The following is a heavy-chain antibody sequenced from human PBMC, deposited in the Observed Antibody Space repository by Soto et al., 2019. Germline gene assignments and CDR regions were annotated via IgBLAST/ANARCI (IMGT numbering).Heavy chain of an antibody. CDR1: GDSISSNNNY. Sequence: QVPLQESGPGLVKPSQTLSLTCTVSGDSISSNNNYWSWIRQPPGEGLEWIGFISYSGTTSYSPSLKGRVAISRDTSKNQFSLSLSSVTAADTAVYYCAGGRGYSYGLDPWGQGTLVTVSS. J-gene: IGHJ5*02. CDR3: AGGRGYSYGLDP. CDR2: ISYSGTT. D-gene: IGHD5-18*01. V-gene: IGHV4-30-4*01.